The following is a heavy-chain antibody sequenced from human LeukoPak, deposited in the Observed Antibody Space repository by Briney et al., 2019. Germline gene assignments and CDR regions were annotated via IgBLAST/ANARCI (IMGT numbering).Heavy chain of an antibody. J-gene: IGHJ5*02. D-gene: IGHD6-25*01. CDR3: AREPAAAGQNWFDP. CDR1: GFNFISYS. Sequence: QPGGSLRLSCTASGFNFISYSMNWVRQAPGKGLEWVSYISGSSTTIYYVGSVKGRFTISRDNAKNSLYLQMNSLRAEDTAVYYCAREPAAAGQNWFDPWGQGTLVTVPS. V-gene: IGHV3-48*04. CDR2: ISGSSTTI.